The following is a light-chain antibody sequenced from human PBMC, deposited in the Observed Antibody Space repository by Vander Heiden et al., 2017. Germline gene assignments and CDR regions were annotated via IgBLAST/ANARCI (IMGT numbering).Light chain of an antibody. CDR3: TSYTSSSTWV. J-gene: IGLJ3*02. CDR1: SRDVGGYNF. Sequence: QSALTQPASVPGSPGQSITISCTGTSRDVGGYNFVSWFQQHPGKAPKLVIYDVSDRPSGVSYRFSGSKSGNTASLTISGLQAEDEADYSCTSYTSSSTWVFGEGTKLTVL. V-gene: IGLV2-14*03. CDR2: DVS.